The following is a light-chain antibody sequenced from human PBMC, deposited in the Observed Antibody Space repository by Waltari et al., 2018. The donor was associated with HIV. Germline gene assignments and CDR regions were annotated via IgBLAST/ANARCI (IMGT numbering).Light chain of an antibody. V-gene: IGLV7-46*01. Sequence: QAVVTQDPSLTLSPGGTVTLTRGSLTGAVTSGHSPYWFQQKTGQAPRTLIFDTSNKHSWTPARFSGSLLGGKAALTLSGAQPEDEAEYYCLLSYSGARIFGGGTKLTVL. J-gene: IGLJ2*01. CDR1: TGAVTSGHS. CDR2: DTS. CDR3: LLSYSGARI.